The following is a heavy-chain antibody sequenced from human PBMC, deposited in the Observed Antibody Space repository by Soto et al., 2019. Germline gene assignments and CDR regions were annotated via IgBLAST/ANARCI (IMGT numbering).Heavy chain of an antibody. CDR2: VNPGDSET. Sequence: PGESLKISCKGSDYTFAAYWIGWVRQLPGKGLEWMGIVNPGDSETRYSPSFQGQVIISADKSINTAYLQWSSLKASDTAMYYCARPHCTNGVCYHFYDICGQGTMGTV. CDR1: DYTFAAYW. CDR3: ARPHCTNGVCYHFYDI. J-gene: IGHJ3*02. V-gene: IGHV5-51*01. D-gene: IGHD2-8*01.